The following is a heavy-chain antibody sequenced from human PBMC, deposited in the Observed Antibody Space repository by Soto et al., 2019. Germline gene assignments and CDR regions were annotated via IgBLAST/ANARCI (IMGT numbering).Heavy chain of an antibody. CDR3: AKRTTIFGGPFDY. D-gene: IGHD3-3*01. CDR1: GFTFSSYA. V-gene: IGHV3-23*01. CDR2: ISGSGGST. J-gene: IGHJ4*02. Sequence: EVQLLESGGGLVQPGGSLRLSCAASGFTFSSYAMSWVRQAPGKGLEWVSAISGSGGSTYYADSVKGRFNISRDNSKNTLYLQMNSLRAEDTAVYYCAKRTTIFGGPFDYWGQGTLVTVSS.